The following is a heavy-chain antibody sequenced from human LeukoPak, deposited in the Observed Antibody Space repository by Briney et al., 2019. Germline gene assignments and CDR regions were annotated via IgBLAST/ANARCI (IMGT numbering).Heavy chain of an antibody. Sequence: ASVKVSCKVSGYTFTSYHILWVRQAPGQGLEWMGIINPSGGSTKYAQKFQGRVTMTRDTATSTVDMELSSLRSEGTAVYYCATEAWNDIDYWGQGTLVTVSS. CDR2: INPSGGST. V-gene: IGHV1-46*01. D-gene: IGHD1-1*01. CDR1: GYTFTSYH. J-gene: IGHJ4*02. CDR3: ATEAWNDIDY.